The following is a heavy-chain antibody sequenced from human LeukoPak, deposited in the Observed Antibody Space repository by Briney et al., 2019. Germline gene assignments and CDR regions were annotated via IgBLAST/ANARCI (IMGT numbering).Heavy chain of an antibody. CDR2: IKSKTDGGTT. J-gene: IGHJ4*02. V-gene: IGHV3-15*01. CDR3: TTGIAAAGPRRRYFDY. D-gene: IGHD6-13*01. Sequence: GGSLRLSCAASGFTFSSYWMSWVRQAPGKGLEWVGRIKSKTDGGTTDYAAPVKGRFTISRDDSENTLYLQMNSLKTEDTAVYYCTTGIAAAGPRRRYFDYWGQGTLVTVSS. CDR1: GFTFSSYW.